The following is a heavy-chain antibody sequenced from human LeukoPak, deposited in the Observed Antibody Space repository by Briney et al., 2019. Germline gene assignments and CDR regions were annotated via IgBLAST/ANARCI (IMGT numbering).Heavy chain of an antibody. CDR1: GYTFTSYG. J-gene: IGHJ6*03. CDR3: ARSLLGYCSGGSCQLSTGYYYYMDV. Sequence: ASVKVSCKASGYTFTSYGISWVRQAPGQGLEWMGRIIPIFGTANYAQKFQGRVTITTDESTSTAYMELSSLRSEDTAVYYCARSLLGYCSGGSCQLSTGYYYYMDVWGKGTTVTVSS. CDR2: IIPIFGTA. V-gene: IGHV1-69*05. D-gene: IGHD2-15*01.